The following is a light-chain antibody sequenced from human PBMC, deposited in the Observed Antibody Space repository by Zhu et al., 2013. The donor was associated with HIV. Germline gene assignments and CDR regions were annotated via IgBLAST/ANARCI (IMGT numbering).Light chain of an antibody. J-gene: IGKJ2*01. Sequence: DIQMTQSPSSVSASVGDRVRITCRASQGISSWLAWFQQKPGKAPRSLIYSASSLQSGVPSKFSGSGSGTDFTLTISGVEPEDFAKYYCQQYDTSTPMYTFGQGTNLEIK. CDR3: QQYDTSTPMYT. CDR1: QGISSW. V-gene: IGKV1-12*01. CDR2: SAS.